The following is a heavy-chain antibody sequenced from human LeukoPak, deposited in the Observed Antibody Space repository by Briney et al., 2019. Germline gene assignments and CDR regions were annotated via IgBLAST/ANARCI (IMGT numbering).Heavy chain of an antibody. D-gene: IGHD4-23*01. CDR1: GGSTSRYY. V-gene: IGHV4-59*01. CDR2: VYNTGTT. Sequence: SETLSLTCTVSGGSTSRYYWSWIRQPPGKGLEWIGYVYNTGTTNYSPSLRSRVTMSIDTSKNQFSLKLTSVTVADTAVYYCARFDDSGGNWLDPWGQGTLVTVSS. CDR3: ARFDDSGGNWLDP. J-gene: IGHJ5*02.